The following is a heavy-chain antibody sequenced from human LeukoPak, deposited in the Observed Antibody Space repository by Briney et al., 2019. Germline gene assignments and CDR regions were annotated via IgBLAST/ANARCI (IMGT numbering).Heavy chain of an antibody. V-gene: IGHV3-23*01. CDR3: AKDHYYGWGTSPYYFDY. D-gene: IGHD3-10*01. J-gene: IGHJ4*02. CDR1: GFTLSSYA. CDR2: ISGSGGST. Sequence: GGSLRLSCAASGFTLSSYAMSWVRQAPGKGLEWVSAISGSGGSTYYADSVTGRFTISRDNSKNTLYLQLNSLRAEDTAVYHCAKDHYYGWGTSPYYFDYCGQGTLVTVSS.